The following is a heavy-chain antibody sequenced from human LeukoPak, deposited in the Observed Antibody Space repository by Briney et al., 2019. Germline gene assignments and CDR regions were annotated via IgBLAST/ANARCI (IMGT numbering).Heavy chain of an antibody. CDR2: INWDGVSA. D-gene: IGHD5-12*01. V-gene: IGHV3-43*01. CDR3: AKGDVDSPMNFYH. J-gene: IGHJ4*02. Sequence: GGSPRLSPVPSGYISLEVTPRAVCEAPGKGLERGSLINWDGVSAYYADSVKARFTISRDNSKNSLYLQMDSLTTEDTAFYYCAKGDVDSPMNFYHWGQGTLVTVSS. CDR1: GYISLEVT.